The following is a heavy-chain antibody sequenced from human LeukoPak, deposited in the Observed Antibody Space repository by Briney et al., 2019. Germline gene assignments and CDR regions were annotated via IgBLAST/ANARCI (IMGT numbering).Heavy chain of an antibody. CDR2: ISYDGSNQ. CDR3: ANNPLAEAGYYFDY. V-gene: IGHV3-30*18. Sequence: PGGSLRLSCAASGFTFSSYGMHWVRQAPGKGLEWVAVISYDGSNQYYADSVKGRFTISRDNSKNTLYLQMNSLRAEDTAVYYCANNPLAEAGYYFDYWGQGTLVTVSS. D-gene: IGHD6-19*01. J-gene: IGHJ4*02. CDR1: GFTFSSYG.